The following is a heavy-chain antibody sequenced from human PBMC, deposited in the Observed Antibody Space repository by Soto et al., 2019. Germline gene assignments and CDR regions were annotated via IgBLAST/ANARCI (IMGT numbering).Heavy chain of an antibody. J-gene: IGHJ5*02. CDR2: ISGDTGYT. D-gene: IGHD1-26*01. CDR3: ARPSESYRWWFDP. CDR1: GYTSTNFG. V-gene: IGHV1-18*01. Sequence: QVQLVQSGAEVKKPGASVKVSCKTSGYTSTNFGISWVRLAPGQGLEWVGWISGDTGYTSYAQNVQGRVTMTTDTSTNTAYMELRSLRSDDTAVYYCARPSESYRWWFDPWGQGTLVIVSS.